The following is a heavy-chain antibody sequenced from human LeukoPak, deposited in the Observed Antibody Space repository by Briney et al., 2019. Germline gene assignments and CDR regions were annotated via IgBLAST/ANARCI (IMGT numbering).Heavy chain of an antibody. CDR3: AREGFGELSHFDY. Sequence: SETLSLTCVGYGGSFSGDYWSWIRQPPRRGLHWIGEINHSGRTNYNPSLKSRVTISVDTSKNKFSLKLSSVTAADTAVYYCAREGFGELSHFDYWGQGTLVTVSS. V-gene: IGHV4-34*01. J-gene: IGHJ4*02. CDR1: GGSFSGDY. CDR2: INHSGRT. D-gene: IGHD3-10*01.